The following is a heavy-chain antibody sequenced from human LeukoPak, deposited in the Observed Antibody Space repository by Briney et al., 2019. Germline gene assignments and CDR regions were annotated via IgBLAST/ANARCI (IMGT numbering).Heavy chain of an antibody. D-gene: IGHD2-2*01. Sequence: SETLSLTCTVSGGSISSGGYYWSWIRQPPGKGLEWIGEINHSGSTNYNPSLKSRVIISVDTSKNQFSLKLSSVTAADTAVYYCARSHPSSTWGYYYYYGMDVWGQGTTVTVSS. CDR3: ARSHPSSTWGYYYYYGMDV. V-gene: IGHV4-39*07. CDR2: INHSGST. CDR1: GGSISSGGYY. J-gene: IGHJ6*02.